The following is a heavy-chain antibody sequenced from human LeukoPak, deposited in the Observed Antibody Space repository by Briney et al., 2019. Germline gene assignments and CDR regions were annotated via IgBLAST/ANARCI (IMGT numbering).Heavy chain of an antibody. CDR3: ARVHRNTATIDY. CDR1: GGSISSGSYY. V-gene: IGHV4-61*02. J-gene: IGHJ4*02. CDR2: IYTSGST. Sequence: TTSETLSLTCTVSGGSISSGSYYWSWIRQPAGKGLEWIGRIYTSGSTNYNPSLKSRVTISVDTSKNQFSLKLSSVTAADTAVYYCARVHRNTATIDYWGQGTLVTVSS. D-gene: IGHD5-18*01.